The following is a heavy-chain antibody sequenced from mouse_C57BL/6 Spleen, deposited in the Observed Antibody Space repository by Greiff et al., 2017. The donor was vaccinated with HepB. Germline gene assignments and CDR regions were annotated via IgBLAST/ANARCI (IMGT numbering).Heavy chain of an antibody. V-gene: IGHV14-4*01. D-gene: IGHD1-1*01. J-gene: IGHJ1*03. CDR3: TTNGSSHWYFDV. CDR2: IDPENGDT. Sequence: EVQLQQSGAELVRPGASVKLSCTASGFNIKDDYMHWVKQRPEQGLEWIGWIDPENGDTEYASKFQGKATITADTSSNTAYLQLSSLTSEDTAVYYWTTNGSSHWYFDVWGTGTTVTVSS. CDR1: GFNIKDDY.